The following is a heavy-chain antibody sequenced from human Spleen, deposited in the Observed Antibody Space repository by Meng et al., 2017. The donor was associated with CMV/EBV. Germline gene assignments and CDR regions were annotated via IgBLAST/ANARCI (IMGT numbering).Heavy chain of an antibody. CDR2: ISSSGSTI. J-gene: IGHJ4*02. V-gene: IGHV3-48*03. CDR3: AKVGLINWNLDLGIYYFDY. D-gene: IGHD1-7*01. CDR1: GFTFSSYE. Sequence: GGSLRLSCAASGFTFSSYEMNWVRQAPGKGLEWVSYISSSGSTIYYADSVKGRFTISRDSSKNTLYLQMNSLRAEDTAMYYCAKVGLINWNLDLGIYYFDYWGQGTLVTVSS.